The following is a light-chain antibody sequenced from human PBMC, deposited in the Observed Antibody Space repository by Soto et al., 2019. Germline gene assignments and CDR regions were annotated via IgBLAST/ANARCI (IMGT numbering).Light chain of an antibody. J-gene: IGKJ5*01. CDR1: QSVRSNY. CDR2: GAS. CDR3: QQRGNWPAIT. V-gene: IGKV3D-20*02. Sequence: EIVLTQSPGTLSLSSGERATLSCRASQSVRSNYLAWYQQKPGQAPRLLIYGASSRATGIPARFSGSGSGTDFTLTISSLEPEDFAVYYCQQRGNWPAITFGQGTRLEIK.